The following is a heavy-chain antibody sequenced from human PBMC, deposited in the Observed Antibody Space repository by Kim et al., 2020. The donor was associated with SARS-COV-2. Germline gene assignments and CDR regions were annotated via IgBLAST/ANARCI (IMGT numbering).Heavy chain of an antibody. CDR2: INHSGST. CDR3: AREVGMKVAGVADY. CDR1: GGSFSGYY. J-gene: IGHJ4*02. D-gene: IGHD6-19*01. V-gene: IGHV4-34*01. Sequence: SETLSLTCAVYGGSFSGYYWSWIRQPPGKGLEWIGEINHSGSTNYNPSLKSRVTISVDTSKNQFSLKLSSVTAADTAVYYCAREVGMKVAGVADYWGQGTLVTVSS.